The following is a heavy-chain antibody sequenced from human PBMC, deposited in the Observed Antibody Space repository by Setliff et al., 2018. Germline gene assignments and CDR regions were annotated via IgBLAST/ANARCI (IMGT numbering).Heavy chain of an antibody. CDR3: AREQWLDPPGYYYMDV. Sequence: PSETLSLTCTVSGGSISSYYWSWIRQPAGKGLEWIGRIYTSGSTNYNPSLKSRVTMSIGTSKNQFSLKLNSVTAADMAVYYCAREQWLDPPGYYYMDVWAKGTTVTVSS. J-gene: IGHJ6*03. CDR2: IYTSGST. CDR1: GGSISSYY. V-gene: IGHV4-4*07. D-gene: IGHD6-19*01.